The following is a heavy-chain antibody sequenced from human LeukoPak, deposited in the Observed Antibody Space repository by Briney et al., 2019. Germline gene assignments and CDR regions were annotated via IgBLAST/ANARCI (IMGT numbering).Heavy chain of an antibody. J-gene: IGHJ3*02. CDR3: ARGVRRVAARPTSGAFDI. Sequence: ASVKVSCKASGYTFTSYYMHWVRQAPGQGLEWMGIINPSGGSTSYAQKFQGRVTMTRDTSTSTVYMELSSLRSEDTAVYYCARGVRRVAARPTSGAFDIWGQGTMVTVSS. CDR2: INPSGGST. CDR1: GYTFTSYY. V-gene: IGHV1-46*01. D-gene: IGHD6-6*01.